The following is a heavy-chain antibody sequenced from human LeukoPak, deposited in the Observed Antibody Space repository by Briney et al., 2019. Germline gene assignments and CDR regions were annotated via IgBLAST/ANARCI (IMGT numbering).Heavy chain of an antibody. J-gene: IGHJ6*04. CDR3: ARGDTARHSSKRWDV. V-gene: IGHV4-39*07. Sequence: PSETLSLTCTVSGGSISSSSYYWGWIRQPPGKGLEWIGSIYYSGSTYYNPSLKSRVTISVDTSKNQFSLKLSSVTAADTAVYYCARGDTARHSSKRWDVWGKGTTVTVSS. CDR1: GGSISSSSYY. CDR2: IYYSGST. D-gene: IGHD4-11*01.